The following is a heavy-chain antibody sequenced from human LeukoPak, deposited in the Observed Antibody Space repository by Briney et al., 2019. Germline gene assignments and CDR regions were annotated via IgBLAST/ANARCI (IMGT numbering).Heavy chain of an antibody. Sequence: GGSLRLSCAASGFTFSSYAMHWVRQAPGQGLGWVAVISYDGSNKYYADSVKGRFTISRDNSKNTLYLQMSSLRAEDTAVYYCARDPLQWYYFDYWGQGTLVTVSS. J-gene: IGHJ4*02. CDR1: GFTFSSYA. CDR3: ARDPLQWYYFDY. D-gene: IGHD4-23*01. V-gene: IGHV3-30-3*01. CDR2: ISYDGSNK.